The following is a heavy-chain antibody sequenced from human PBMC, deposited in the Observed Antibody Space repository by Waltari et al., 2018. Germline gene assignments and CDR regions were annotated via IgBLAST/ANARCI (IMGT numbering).Heavy chain of an antibody. Sequence: QVQLVESGGGVVQPGGSLRLSCAASGFIFNNYDMHWVRQAPGEGLEWVAFIRSEGSDRKYAESVKGRFTPSRDNSNHMLFLEMNSLRPEDTAVYYCAKDPGSSTSYGIDYWGQGTLFTVSS. CDR3: AKDPGSSTSYGIDY. V-gene: IGHV3-30*02. CDR2: IRSEGSDR. CDR1: GFIFNNYD. D-gene: IGHD2-2*01. J-gene: IGHJ4*02.